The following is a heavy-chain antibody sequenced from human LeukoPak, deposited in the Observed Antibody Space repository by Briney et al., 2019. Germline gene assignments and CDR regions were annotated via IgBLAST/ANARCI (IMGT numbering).Heavy chain of an antibody. CDR1: GFTFSTSG. CDR2: IWYDGSNK. D-gene: IGHD3-22*01. Sequence: GRSLRLSCAASGFTFSTSGMHWVRQAPGKGLEWVAVIWYDGSNKHYAESVKGRFSISRDNSKSTLYLQMNSLRAEDTAVYYCARARGVSTGYRPTDYWGQGTLVTVSS. V-gene: IGHV3-33*01. J-gene: IGHJ4*02. CDR3: ARARGVSTGYRPTDY.